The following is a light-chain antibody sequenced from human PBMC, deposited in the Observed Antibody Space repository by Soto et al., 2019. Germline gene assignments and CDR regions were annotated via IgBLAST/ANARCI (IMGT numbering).Light chain of an antibody. CDR3: ASYRSSSYYV. CDR2: EVS. V-gene: IGLV2-14*01. Sequence: QSVLTQPASVSGSPGQSITISCTGTSSDVGGYNYVSWYQQHPGKAPKLMIYEVSNRPSGISNRFSGSKSGNTASLTISGLQGEDEADYYCASYRSSSYYVFGIGTKVT. J-gene: IGLJ1*01. CDR1: SSDVGGYNY.